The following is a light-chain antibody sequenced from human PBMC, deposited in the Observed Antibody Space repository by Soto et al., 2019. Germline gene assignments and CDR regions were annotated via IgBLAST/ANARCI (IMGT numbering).Light chain of an antibody. CDR1: RNVSIY. CDR3: QQSYKMPS. CDR2: ATS. Sequence: EIPLTQSPSSLAASVGDRLTLTCRASRNVSIYLNWYQHKPGKVPTLLIHATSNLQIGFPSRFSGSGSGTEFTITISSLEPEDFGTYYCQQSYKMPSFGQGTRLVIK. V-gene: IGKV1-39*01. J-gene: IGKJ5*01.